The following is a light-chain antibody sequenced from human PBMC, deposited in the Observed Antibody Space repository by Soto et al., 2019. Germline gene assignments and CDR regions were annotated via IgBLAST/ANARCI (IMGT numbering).Light chain of an antibody. CDR3: SSYSSSSTWV. Sequence: QSVLTQPASVSGSPGQSITISCTGTSGDVGAYDFVSWYQQHPDKAPKLMIYEVSHRPSGVSNRFSGSKSVNTATLTISGLQAEDEADYYCSSYSSSSTWVFGTGTKVTVL. CDR1: SGDVGAYDF. V-gene: IGLV2-14*03. J-gene: IGLJ1*01. CDR2: EVS.